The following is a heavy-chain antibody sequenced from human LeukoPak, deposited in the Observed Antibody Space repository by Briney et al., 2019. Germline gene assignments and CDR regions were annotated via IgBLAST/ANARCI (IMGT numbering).Heavy chain of an antibody. CDR2: IYYSGST. CDR1: GGSISSYY. Sequence: PSETLSLTCTVSGGSISSYYWSWIRQPPGKGLEWIGYIYYSGSTNYNPSLKSRVTISVDTSKNQFSLKLSSVTAADTAVYYCARVGLMTPDDAFDIWGQGTMVTVSS. V-gene: IGHV4-59*08. D-gene: IGHD2-8*01. J-gene: IGHJ3*02. CDR3: ARVGLMTPDDAFDI.